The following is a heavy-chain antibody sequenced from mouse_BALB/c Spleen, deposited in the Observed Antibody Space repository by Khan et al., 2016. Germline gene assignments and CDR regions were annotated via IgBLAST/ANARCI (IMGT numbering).Heavy chain of an antibody. CDR2: INTETGEP. CDR1: GYTFTDYS. V-gene: IGHV9-2-1*01. D-gene: IGHD2-14*01. Sequence: QIQLVQSGPELKKPGETVKISCKASGYTFTDYSMHWVKQAQGKGLKWMGWINTETGEPTYADDLQGRFAFSLDNSASTAYLQINNLKNGDTATYCCAREYDGMDDWGQGTSVTVSS. CDR3: AREYDGMDD. J-gene: IGHJ4*01.